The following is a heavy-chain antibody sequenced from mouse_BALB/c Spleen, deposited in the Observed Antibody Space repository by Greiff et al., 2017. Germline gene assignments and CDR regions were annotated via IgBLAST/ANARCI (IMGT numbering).Heavy chain of an antibody. CDR1: GFTFSSYA. V-gene: IGHV5-6-5*01. J-gene: IGHJ2*01. D-gene: IGHD1-1*01. Sequence: EVHLVESGGGLVKPGGSLKLSCAASGFTFSSYAMSWVRQTPEKRLEWVASISSGGSTYYPDSVKGRFTISRDNARNILYLQMSSLRSEDTAMYYCARGRGNFDYYGGYWGQGTTLTVSS. CDR2: ISSGGST. CDR3: ARGRGNFDYYGGY.